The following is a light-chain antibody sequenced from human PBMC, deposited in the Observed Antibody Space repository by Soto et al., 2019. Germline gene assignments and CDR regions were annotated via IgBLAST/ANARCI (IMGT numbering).Light chain of an antibody. CDR1: SSNIGAGYD. CDR3: QSYDSNLSGPSFV. V-gene: IGLV1-40*01. CDR2: GNT. Sequence: QSVLTQPPSVSGAPGQRVTISCTGSSSNIGAGYDVHWYQQLPGTAPKLLIYGNTNRPSGVPDRFSGSKSGTSASLAITGLQAEDEADYYCQSYDSNLSGPSFVFVTGPKVTVL. J-gene: IGLJ1*01.